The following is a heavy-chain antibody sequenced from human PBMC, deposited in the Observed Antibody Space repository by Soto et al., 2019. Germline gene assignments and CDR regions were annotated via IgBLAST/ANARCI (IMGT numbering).Heavy chain of an antibody. V-gene: IGHV4-34*01. J-gene: IGHJ3*01. CDR1: GGSFSGYY. CDR2: INHSEST. D-gene: IGHD2-2*01. CDR3: ARVGIVVVPAATGDDAFDF. Sequence: QVQLQQWGAGLLKPSETLSLTCAVCGGSFSGYYWSWIRQPPGKGLEWIGEINHSESTHYNPSLNSRATKSINKADNQLSLKLSAVTAADTAVYYCARVGIVVVPAATGDDAFDFWGQGRMVTVSA.